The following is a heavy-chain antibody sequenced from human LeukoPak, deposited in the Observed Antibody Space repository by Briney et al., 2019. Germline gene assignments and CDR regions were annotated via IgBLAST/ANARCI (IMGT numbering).Heavy chain of an antibody. D-gene: IGHD3-10*01. CDR3: ARYGHWFDP. CDR2: IHHSGST. J-gene: IGHJ5*02. V-gene: IGHV4-38-2*01. Sequence: SETLSLTCAVSGYSISSGYNWGWVRQPPGKGPEWIGSIHHSGSTSYYPSLKSRLTISVDTSKNQFSLKLSSVTAADTAIYYCARYGHWFDPWGQGTLVTVSS. CDR1: GYSISSGYN.